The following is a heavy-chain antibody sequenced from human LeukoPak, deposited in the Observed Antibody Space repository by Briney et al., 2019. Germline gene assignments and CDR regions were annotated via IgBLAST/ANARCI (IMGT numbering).Heavy chain of an antibody. Sequence: GASVKVSCMGSGYSFPSYWIGWVRQMPGKGLQWMGIIYPGDSDTRYSPSFQGQVTISVDKSISTAYLQWSSLQASDTAMYYCARGNYDFWSAFAHWGQGTLVTVSS. D-gene: IGHD3-3*01. V-gene: IGHV5-51*03. CDR3: ARGNYDFWSAFAH. J-gene: IGHJ4*02. CDR2: IYPGDSDT. CDR1: GYSFPSYW.